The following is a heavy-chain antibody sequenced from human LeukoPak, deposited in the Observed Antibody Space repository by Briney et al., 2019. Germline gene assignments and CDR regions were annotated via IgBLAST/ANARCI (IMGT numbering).Heavy chain of an antibody. V-gene: IGHV3-7*01. CDR3: ARAHDYGDYWFDY. D-gene: IGHD4-17*01. CDR2: IKQGGSEK. J-gene: IGHJ4*02. CDR1: GFTFSSYW. Sequence: GGSLRLSCAASGFTFSSYWMSWVRQAPGKGLEWVANIKQGGSEKYYVDSVKGRFTISRDNAKNSLYLQMNSLRAEDTAVYYCARAHDYGDYWFDYWGQGTLVTVSS.